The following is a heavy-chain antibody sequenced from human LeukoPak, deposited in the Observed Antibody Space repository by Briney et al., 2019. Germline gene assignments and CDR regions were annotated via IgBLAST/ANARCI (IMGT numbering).Heavy chain of an antibody. V-gene: IGHV3-48*04. J-gene: IGHJ6*03. Sequence: GGGVRVSCAGSGCSFSDYGINWVRQAAGGGVEGLAFVSGKSRAVYYADSVKGRFTISRNNVKESVFLHMSSLRAEDTAVYYCARRGDRFCTSMNCPPHSYYFYMDVWGKGTTVSVS. CDR3: ARRGDRFCTSMNCPPHSYYFYMDV. CDR1: GCSFSDYG. D-gene: IGHD2-2*01. CDR2: VSGKSRAV.